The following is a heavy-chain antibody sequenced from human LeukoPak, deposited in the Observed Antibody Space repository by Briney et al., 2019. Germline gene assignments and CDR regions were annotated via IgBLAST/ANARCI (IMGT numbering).Heavy chain of an antibody. CDR1: GFTFSSYW. D-gene: IGHD6-13*01. V-gene: IGHV3-7*01. Sequence: GGSLRLSCAASGFTFSSYWMSWVRQAPGKGLEWVANIKQDGSEKYYVDSVKGRFTISRDNAKNSLYLQMNSLRAEDTAVYYCARTANFAAGYYIDYWGQGTLVTVSS. J-gene: IGHJ4*02. CDR2: IKQDGSEK. CDR3: ARTANFAAGYYIDY.